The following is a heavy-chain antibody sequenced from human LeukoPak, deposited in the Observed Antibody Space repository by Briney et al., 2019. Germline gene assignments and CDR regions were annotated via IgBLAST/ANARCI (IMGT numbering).Heavy chain of an antibody. CDR1: GFTFRSYA. Sequence: PGGSLRLSCAASGFTFRSYAMNWVRQAPGKGLEWVSAISGSGSSTYYADSVKGRFTISRDNSKNTLYLQMNILRAEDTAEYYCAKDGPASWGFFDYWGQGTLVTVSS. V-gene: IGHV3-23*01. D-gene: IGHD3-16*01. CDR2: ISGSGSST. CDR3: AKDGPASWGFFDY. J-gene: IGHJ4*02.